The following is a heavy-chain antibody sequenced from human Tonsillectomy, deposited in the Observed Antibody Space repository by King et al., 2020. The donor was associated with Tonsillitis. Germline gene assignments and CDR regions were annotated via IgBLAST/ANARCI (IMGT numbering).Heavy chain of an antibody. CDR1: GFTFSSHA. CDR3: AKKFHKKTAYLSGWYEDY. V-gene: IGHV3-23*04. CDR2: ISGNGDRT. D-gene: IGHD6-19*01. J-gene: IGHJ4*02. Sequence: VQLVESGGGLVQPGGSLRLSCAASGFTFSSHAMSWVRQAPGKGLEWVSTISGNGDRTYFSDSVRGRFTISRDNSKNTLYLQMNVLRAEDTATYYCAKKFHKKTAYLSGWYEDYWGQGTLVTVSS.